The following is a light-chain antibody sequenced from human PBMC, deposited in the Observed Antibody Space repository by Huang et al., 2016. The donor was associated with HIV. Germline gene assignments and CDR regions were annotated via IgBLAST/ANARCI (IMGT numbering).Light chain of an antibody. Sequence: EVVLTQSPATLSLSPGERATLSCRASQSVTNFLAWYQQKPGQPPRLLIYEASTRATCIPPRFSGSGSGTDFTLTISSLEPEDFAVYYCQQRNDWPPYTFGQGTRLEIK. V-gene: IGKV3-11*01. J-gene: IGKJ2*01. CDR2: EAS. CDR3: QQRNDWPPYT. CDR1: QSVTNF.